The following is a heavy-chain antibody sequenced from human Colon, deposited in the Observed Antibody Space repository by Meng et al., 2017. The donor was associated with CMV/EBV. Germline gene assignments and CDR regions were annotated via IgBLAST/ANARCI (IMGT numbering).Heavy chain of an antibody. V-gene: IGHV3-74*03. CDR1: GFTFSNYW. D-gene: IGHD2-2*01. Sequence: GGSLKISCAASGFTFSNYWMHWVRRVPGKGLVWVSHINSDGSSTTYADSVKGRFTISRDNGKNTVFLQMNSLTAEDAAVYYCARCSSTSYDFFGVDVWGQGTTVTVSS. J-gene: IGHJ6*02. CDR3: ARCSSTSYDFFGVDV. CDR2: INSDGSST.